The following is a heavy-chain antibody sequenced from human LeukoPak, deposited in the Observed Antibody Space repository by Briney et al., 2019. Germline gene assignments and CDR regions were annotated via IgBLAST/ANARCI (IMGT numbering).Heavy chain of an antibody. J-gene: IGHJ3*02. CDR1: GFTFSSYE. D-gene: IGHD3-9*01. CDR2: ISSSGNTI. Sequence: PGGSLRPSCAASGFTFSSYEMNWVRQAPGKGLEWVSYISSSGNTIYYADSVKGRFTISRDNAKNSLYLQMNSLRAEDTAVYYCARDLERYFDWLLSPADAFDIWGQGTMVAVSS. V-gene: IGHV3-48*03. CDR3: ARDLERYFDWLLSPADAFDI.